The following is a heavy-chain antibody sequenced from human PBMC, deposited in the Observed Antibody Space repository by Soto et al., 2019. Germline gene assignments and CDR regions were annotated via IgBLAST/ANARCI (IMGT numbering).Heavy chain of an antibody. CDR3: ARGIEGWYQGRYSYGMDV. CDR1: GGSVSSGSYY. V-gene: IGHV4-61*01. CDR2: IYYSGST. J-gene: IGHJ6*02. Sequence: QVQLQESGPGLVKPSETLSLTCTVSGGSVSSGSYYWSWIRQPPGKGLEWIGYIYYSGSTNYNPPLTSRVTISVGTSKTQFSLKRSSVTAADTAVYYCARGIEGWYQGRYSYGMDVWGQGTTVTVSS. D-gene: IGHD6-19*01.